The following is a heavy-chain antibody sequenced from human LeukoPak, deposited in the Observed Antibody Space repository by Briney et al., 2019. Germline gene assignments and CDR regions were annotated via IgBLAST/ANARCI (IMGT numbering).Heavy chain of an antibody. CDR1: GGSFSGYY. V-gene: IGHV4-4*07. CDR3: AREWEQSRGNYFDY. D-gene: IGHD1-26*01. Sequence: SETLSLTCAVYGGSFSGYYWSWIRQPAGKGLEWIGRIYTSGSTNYNPSLKSRVTMSVDTSKNQFSLKLSSVTAADTAVYYCAREWEQSRGNYFDYWGQGTLVTVSS. J-gene: IGHJ4*02. CDR2: IYTSGST.